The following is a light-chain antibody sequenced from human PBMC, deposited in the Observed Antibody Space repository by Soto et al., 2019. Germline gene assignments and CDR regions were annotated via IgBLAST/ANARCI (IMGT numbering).Light chain of an antibody. CDR2: DAS. CDR1: QGISSA. CDR3: QQFIRYPFMTLT. V-gene: IGKV1-13*02. J-gene: IGKJ1*01. Sequence: AIQLTQSPSSLSASVGDRVTITCRASQGISSALAWYQQKPGKAPKLLIYDASSLESGVPSSFSGSESVTLYTFTISGLQTEDFATYSYQQFIRYPFMTLTFGEGTKVEIK.